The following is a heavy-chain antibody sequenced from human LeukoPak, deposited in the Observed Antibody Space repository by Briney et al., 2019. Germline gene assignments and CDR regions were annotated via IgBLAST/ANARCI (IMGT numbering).Heavy chain of an antibody. Sequence: GGSLRLSCAASGFIFSSYWMSWVRQAPGKGLEWVANIKQDGSEKYYVDSMMGRFTISRDNAKNSLYLEMNSLRAEDTAVYYCARRYSSSVSCYNLDYWGQGTLVTVSS. CDR1: GFIFSSYW. J-gene: IGHJ4*02. D-gene: IGHD2-2*02. V-gene: IGHV3-7*01. CDR3: ARRYSSSVSCYNLDY. CDR2: IKQDGSEK.